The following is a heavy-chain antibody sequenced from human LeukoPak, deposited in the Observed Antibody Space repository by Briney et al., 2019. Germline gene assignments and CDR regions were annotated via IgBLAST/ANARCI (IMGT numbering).Heavy chain of an antibody. J-gene: IGHJ4*02. CDR1: GFTFSSYG. CDR3: ARNLPAADY. D-gene: IGHD2-2*01. V-gene: IGHV3-48*04. Sequence: GGSLRLSCAASGFTFSSYGMHWVRQAPGKGLEWVSYISSTSSVIYYADSVKGRFTISRDNAKSSLYLQMNSLRAEDTAVYYCARNLPAADYWGQGTLVTVSS. CDR2: ISSTSSVI.